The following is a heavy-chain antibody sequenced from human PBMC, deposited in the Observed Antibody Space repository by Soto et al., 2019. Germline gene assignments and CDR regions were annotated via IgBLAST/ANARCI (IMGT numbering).Heavy chain of an antibody. CDR2: IYYDGSNK. CDR1: GFAFSAYG. Sequence: QVHLVESGGGVVQPGRSLRLSCAASGFAFSAYGMHWVRQAPGKGLEWVAMIYYDGSNKYYADSVKGRFTISRDNSKNTLYLQKSSLRAEDTALYYCARVGGTVTSDYWGQGTLVTVSS. V-gene: IGHV3-33*01. J-gene: IGHJ4*02. D-gene: IGHD4-17*01. CDR3: ARVGGTVTSDY.